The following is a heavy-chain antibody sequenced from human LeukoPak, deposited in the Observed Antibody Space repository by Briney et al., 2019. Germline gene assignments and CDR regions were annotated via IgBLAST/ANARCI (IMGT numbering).Heavy chain of an antibody. J-gene: IGHJ2*01. CDR2: ISTSSTTI. Sequence: GGSLRLSCTASGFSFSNYAMNWVRQAPGKGLEWLSYISTSSTTIHYADSVKGRFTSSREDARNSLYLQMNSLRAEDTAVYFCARAPGNYYDSTGYWYFDLWGRGTLVTVFS. CDR3: ARAPGNYYDSTGYWYFDL. V-gene: IGHV3-48*01. D-gene: IGHD3-22*01. CDR1: GFSFSNYA.